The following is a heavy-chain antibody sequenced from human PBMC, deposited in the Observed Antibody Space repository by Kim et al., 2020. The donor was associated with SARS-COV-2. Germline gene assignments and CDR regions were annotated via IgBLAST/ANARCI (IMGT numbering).Heavy chain of an antibody. Sequence: KGRFTISRDNSKNTLYLQMNSRRAEDTAVYYCARTSYYYDSSGYYRPFDYWGQGTLVTVSS. D-gene: IGHD3-22*01. J-gene: IGHJ4*02. V-gene: IGHV3-23*01. CDR3: ARTSYYYDSSGYYRPFDY.